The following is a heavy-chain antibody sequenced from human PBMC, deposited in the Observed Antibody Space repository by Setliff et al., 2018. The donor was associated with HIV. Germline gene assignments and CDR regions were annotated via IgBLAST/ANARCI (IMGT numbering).Heavy chain of an antibody. D-gene: IGHD1-26*01. CDR3: ALASIVSTARWNH. J-gene: IGHJ4*02. CDR2: INPNSGAT. CDR1: GYTFSGYY. Sequence: GASVKVSCKASGYTFSGYYLHWVRRAPGQGLEWMGWINPNSGATNYAQSFQGRVTMTRDTSISTAYMDLSSLTSDDTAVYYCALASIVSTARWNHWGRGTTVTVS. V-gene: IGHV1-2*02.